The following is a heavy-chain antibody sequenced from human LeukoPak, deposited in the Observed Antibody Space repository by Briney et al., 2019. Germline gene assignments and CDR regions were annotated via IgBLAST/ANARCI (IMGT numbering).Heavy chain of an antibody. D-gene: IGHD3-22*01. CDR3: ARGVGYRWLFDRIGWFDP. CDR2: MNPNSGNT. V-gene: IGHV1-8*01. CDR1: GYTFTSYD. J-gene: IGHJ5*02. Sequence: GASVKVSCKASGYTFTSYDINWVRQATGQGLEWMGWMNPNSGNTGYAQKFQGRVTMTRNTSISTAYMELSSLRSEDTAVYYCARGVGYRWLFDRIGWFDPWGQGTLVTVSS.